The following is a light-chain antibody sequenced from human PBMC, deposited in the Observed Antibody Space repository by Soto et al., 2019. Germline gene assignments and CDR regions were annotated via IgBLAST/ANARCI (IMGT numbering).Light chain of an antibody. CDR2: GNS. Sequence: QSVLTQPPSVSGAPGQRVTISCTGSSSNIGAGYDVHWYQQLPGTAPKLLIYGNSNRPSGVPDRFSGSKSGTSASLAITGLQAEDVADYYCQSYDSSHGVVFGGGTKVAVL. V-gene: IGLV1-40*01. CDR1: SSNIGAGYD. CDR3: QSYDSSHGVV. J-gene: IGLJ2*01.